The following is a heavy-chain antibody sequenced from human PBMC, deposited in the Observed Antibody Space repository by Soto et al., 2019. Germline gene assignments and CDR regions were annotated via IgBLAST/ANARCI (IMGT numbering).Heavy chain of an antibody. CDR1: GVSIISYF. CDR3: ARIGGYHGPLDY. J-gene: IGHJ4*02. V-gene: IGHV4-59*01. CDR2: TYHRGST. D-gene: IGHD3-16*02. Sequence: SETLSLTCSVSGVSIISYFWSWIRQPPGRGLEWIGYTYHRGSTNYSPSLKSRVAISLDTSENQFSLKVNSVTAADTAVYYCARIGGYHGPLDYWGQGTPVTVS.